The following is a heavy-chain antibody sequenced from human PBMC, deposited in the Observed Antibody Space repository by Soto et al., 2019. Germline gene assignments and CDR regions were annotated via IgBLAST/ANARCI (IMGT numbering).Heavy chain of an antibody. V-gene: IGHV1-18*01. Sequence: ASVKVSCKASGYTFTSYGISWVRQAPGQGLEWMGWISAYNGNTNYAQKLQGRVTMTTDTSTSTAYMELRSLRSDDTAVYYCARATTYDILTPPDYWGQGTLVTVSS. CDR1: GYTFTSYG. CDR3: ARATTYDILTPPDY. D-gene: IGHD3-9*01. J-gene: IGHJ4*02. CDR2: ISAYNGNT.